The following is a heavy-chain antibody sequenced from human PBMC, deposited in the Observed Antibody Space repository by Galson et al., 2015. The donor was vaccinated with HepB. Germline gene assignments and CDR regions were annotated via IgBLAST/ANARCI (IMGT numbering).Heavy chain of an antibody. CDR1: GFTFSSYS. J-gene: IGHJ3*01. V-gene: IGHV3-21*01. Sequence: SLRLSCAASGFTFSSYSMNWVRRAPGKGLEWVSSISSSSSYNYYADSVKGRFTVSRDNARDSLYLQMNSLRAEDTAVYYCARELYDTNAFDVWGQGTMVTVSS. CDR3: ARELYDTNAFDV. CDR2: ISSSSSYN. D-gene: IGHD3-22*01.